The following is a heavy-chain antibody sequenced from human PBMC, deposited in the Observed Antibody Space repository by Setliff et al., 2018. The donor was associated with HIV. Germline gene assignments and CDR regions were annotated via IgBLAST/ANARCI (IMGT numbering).Heavy chain of an antibody. V-gene: IGHV4-59*11. CDR2: IYYSGST. CDR1: GGSIFSHY. CDR3: ASTDGYSYGFFDS. Sequence: ETLSLTCTVSGGSIFSHYWSWIRQPPGKGLEWIGYIYYSGSTNYNPSLKSRVTISVDTSKNQFSLKLSSVTAADTAVYYCASTDGYSYGFFDSWGQGALVTVSS. J-gene: IGHJ4*02. D-gene: IGHD5-18*01.